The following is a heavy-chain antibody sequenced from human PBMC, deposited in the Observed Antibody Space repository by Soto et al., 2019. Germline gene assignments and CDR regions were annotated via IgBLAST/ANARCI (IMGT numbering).Heavy chain of an antibody. D-gene: IGHD1-20*01. V-gene: IGHV3-33*01. CDR3: ARDGHNWSDGAVDEYYYFGLDG. J-gene: IGHJ6*02. Sequence: GGSLRLSCAASGFTFSSYGVHWVRQAPGKGLEWVAVIWYDGSNKYYADSVKGRFTISRDNARNTLYLQMNSLRAEDAAVYYCARDGHNWSDGAVDEYYYFGLDGWGQGNTVTLSS. CDR1: GFTFSSYG. CDR2: IWYDGSNK.